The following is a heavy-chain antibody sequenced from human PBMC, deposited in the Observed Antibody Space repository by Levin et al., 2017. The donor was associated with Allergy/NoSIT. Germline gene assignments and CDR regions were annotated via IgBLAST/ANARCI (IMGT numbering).Heavy chain of an antibody. V-gene: IGHV3-33*01. J-gene: IGHJ4*02. D-gene: IGHD6-13*01. CDR3: ARESPSWYYFDY. Sequence: GGSLRLSCAASGFTFSSYGMHWVRQAPGKGLEWVAVIWYDGSNKYYADSVKGRFTISRDNSKNTLYLQMNSLRAEDTAVYYCARESPSWYYFDYWGQGTLVTVSS. CDR1: GFTFSSYG. CDR2: IWYDGSNK.